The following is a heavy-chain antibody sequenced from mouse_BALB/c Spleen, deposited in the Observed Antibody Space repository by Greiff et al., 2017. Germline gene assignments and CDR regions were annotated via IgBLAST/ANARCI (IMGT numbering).Heavy chain of an antibody. CDR3: ARSGTTAIYYYAMDY. V-gene: IGHV5-17*02. CDR1: GFTFSSFG. D-gene: IGHD1-2*01. J-gene: IGHJ4*01. CDR2: ISSGSSTI. Sequence: EVKVEESGGGLVQPGGSRKLSCAASGFTFSSFGMHWVRQAPEKGLEWVAYISSGSSTIYYADTVKGRFTISRDNPKNTLFLQMTSLRSEDTAMYYCARSGTTAIYYYAMDYWGQGTSVTVSS.